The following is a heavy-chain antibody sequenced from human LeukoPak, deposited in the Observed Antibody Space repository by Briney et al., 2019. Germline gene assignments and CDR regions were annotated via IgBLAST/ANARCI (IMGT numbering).Heavy chain of an antibody. V-gene: IGHV4-39*07. J-gene: IGHJ3*02. CDR1: GFTFSSYW. CDR2: IYYSGST. Sequence: PGGSLRLSCAASGFTFSSYWMSWVRQAPGKGLEWIGSIYYSGSTYYNPSLKSRVTMSVDTSKNQFSLKLSSVTAADTAVYYCAIPYCSSTSCKPGAAFDIWGQGTMVTVSS. CDR3: AIPYCSSTSCKPGAAFDI. D-gene: IGHD2-2*01.